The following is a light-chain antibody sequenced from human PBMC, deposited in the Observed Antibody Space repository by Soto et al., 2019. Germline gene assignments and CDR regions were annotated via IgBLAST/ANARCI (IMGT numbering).Light chain of an antibody. CDR2: AAS. CDR1: QSISSY. Sequence: DIQMTQSPSSLSGTVGDRVTLTGRASQSISSYLKSDHQKPGKAPKLLIYAASSLQSGVPSRFSGSGSGTDVTLTISSLQPEDFATYYCQQSYSTTITFGQGTRLEIK. J-gene: IGKJ5*01. CDR3: QQSYSTTIT. V-gene: IGKV1-39*01.